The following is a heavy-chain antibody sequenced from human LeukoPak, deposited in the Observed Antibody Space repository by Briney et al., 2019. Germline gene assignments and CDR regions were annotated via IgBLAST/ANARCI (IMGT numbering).Heavy chain of an antibody. CDR3: ARDSRWLGDAFDI. J-gene: IGHJ3*02. D-gene: IGHD4-23*01. V-gene: IGHV4-38-2*02. CDR2: IYYSGST. Sequence: PSETLSLTCTVSGYSISSGYYWGWIRQPPGKGLEWIGSIYYSGSTYNNPSLKSRVTISVDTSKNQFSLKLSSVTAADTAVYYCARDSRWLGDAFDIWGQGTMVTVSS. CDR1: GYSISSGYY.